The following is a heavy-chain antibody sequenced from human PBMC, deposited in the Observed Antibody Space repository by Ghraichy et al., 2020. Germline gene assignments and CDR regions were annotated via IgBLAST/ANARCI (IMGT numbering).Heavy chain of an antibody. V-gene: IGHV3-23*01. CDR2: IIGSGTTT. CDR3: ARYDYGAL. J-gene: IGHJ4*02. Sequence: GGSLRLSCKASGFTFSTYVMSWVRQAPGKGPEWVSAIIGSGTTTYYADSVKGRFTISRDNSQNTLYLQMNSLRVEDPAVYYCARYDYGALWGQGTLVTVST. D-gene: IGHD4-17*01. CDR1: GFTFSTYV.